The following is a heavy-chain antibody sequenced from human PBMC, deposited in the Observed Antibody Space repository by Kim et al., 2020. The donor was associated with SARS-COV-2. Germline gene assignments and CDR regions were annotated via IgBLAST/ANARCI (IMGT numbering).Heavy chain of an antibody. V-gene: IGHV4-59*01. Sequence: SETLSLTCTVSGGSISSYYWSWIRQPPGKGLEWFGYIYYSGSTNYNPSLKSRVTISVDTSKNQFSLKLSSVTAADTAVYYCARGLEGYSSGWYWDYWGQGTLVTVSS. CDR1: GGSISSYY. CDR2: IYYSGST. CDR3: ARGLEGYSSGWYWDY. J-gene: IGHJ4*02. D-gene: IGHD6-19*01.